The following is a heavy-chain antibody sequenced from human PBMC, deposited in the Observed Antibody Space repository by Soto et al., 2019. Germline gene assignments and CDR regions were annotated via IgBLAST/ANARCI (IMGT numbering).Heavy chain of an antibody. CDR3: ARAYGAGSFDF. Sequence: QVQLVQSGAEVKKPGASVKVSCTGSGYTFRSYDIHWVRQATGQGLEWMGWVNPNTGNTGYAQKFQRRVTMTRDMSKSSAYMEVNSLTSEDTAIYYCARAYGAGSFDFWGQGTLVSVSS. D-gene: IGHD3-10*01. CDR1: GYTFRSYD. CDR2: VNPNTGNT. J-gene: IGHJ5*01. V-gene: IGHV1-8*01.